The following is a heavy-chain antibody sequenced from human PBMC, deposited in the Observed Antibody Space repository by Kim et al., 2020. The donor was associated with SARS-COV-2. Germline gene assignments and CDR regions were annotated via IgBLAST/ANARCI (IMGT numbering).Heavy chain of an antibody. CDR1: GGSFSCYY. CDR3: ARGLARRGAFDI. CDR2: INHSGST. D-gene: IGHD3-10*01. J-gene: IGHJ3*02. Sequence: SETLSLTCAVYGGSFSCYYWSWIRQPPGKGLEWIGEINHSGSTNYNPSLKSRVTISVDTSKNQFSLKLSSVTAADTAVYYCARGLARRGAFDIWGQGTMVTVSS. V-gene: IGHV4-34*01.